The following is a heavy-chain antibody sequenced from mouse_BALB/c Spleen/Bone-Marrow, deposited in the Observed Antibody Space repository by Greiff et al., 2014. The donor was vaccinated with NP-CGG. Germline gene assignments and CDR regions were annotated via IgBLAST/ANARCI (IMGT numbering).Heavy chain of an antibody. CDR3: ARAPPYDFYTMDY. D-gene: IGHD2-13*01. CDR2: ISDGVSYT. J-gene: IGHJ4*01. CDR1: GFTFSDSY. Sequence: DVMLVESGGGLVKPGGSLKLPCAASGFTFSDSYMFWVRQTPEKRLEWVATISDGVSYTYYPDSVKGRFTISRDNARNNLYLQMSSLKSEDTAMYYCARAPPYDFYTMDYWGQGTSVTVSS. V-gene: IGHV5-4*02.